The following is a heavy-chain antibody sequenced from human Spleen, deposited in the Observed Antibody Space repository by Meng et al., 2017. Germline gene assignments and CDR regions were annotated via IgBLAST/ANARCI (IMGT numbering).Heavy chain of an antibody. Sequence: SETLSLTCTVSGDSISSYYWSWIRQPPGKGLEWIGYIYYSGSTNYNPSLKSRVTMSIDTSKNQFSVKLSSVTAADTAVYFCAREGGYNSFYFDYWGQGTQVTVSS. CDR2: IYYSGST. J-gene: IGHJ4*02. CDR3: AREGGYNSFYFDY. V-gene: IGHV4-59*01. D-gene: IGHD3-22*01. CDR1: GDSISSYY.